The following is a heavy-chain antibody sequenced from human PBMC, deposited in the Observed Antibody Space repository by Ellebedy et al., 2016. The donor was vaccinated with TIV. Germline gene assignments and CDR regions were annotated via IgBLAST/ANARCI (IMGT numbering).Heavy chain of an antibody. V-gene: IGHV3-74*01. D-gene: IGHD6-19*01. Sequence: GESLKISXAASGFTFSSYWMHWVRQAPGKGLVWVSRINSDGSSTSYADSVKGRFTISRDNSKNTLYLQMNSLRAEDTAVYYCAKYPQWLGFADAFDIWGQGTMVTVSS. CDR1: GFTFSSYW. CDR3: AKYPQWLGFADAFDI. CDR2: INSDGSST. J-gene: IGHJ3*02.